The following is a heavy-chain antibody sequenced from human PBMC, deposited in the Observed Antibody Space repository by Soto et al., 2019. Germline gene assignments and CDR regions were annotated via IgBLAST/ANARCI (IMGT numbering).Heavy chain of an antibody. CDR3: ARDIRRDGYNAYYYYYYGMDV. Sequence: PGGALRLSCAASGFTFSSYWMHWVRQAPGKGLVWVSRINSDGSSTSYADSVKGRFTISRDNAKNTLYLQMNSLRAEDTAVYYCARDIRRDGYNAYYYYYYGMDVWGQGTTVTVSS. D-gene: IGHD5-12*01. J-gene: IGHJ6*02. V-gene: IGHV3-74*01. CDR1: GFTFSSYW. CDR2: INSDGSST.